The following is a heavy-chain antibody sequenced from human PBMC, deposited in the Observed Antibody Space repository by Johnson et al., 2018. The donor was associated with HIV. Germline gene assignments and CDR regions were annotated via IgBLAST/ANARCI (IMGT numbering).Heavy chain of an antibody. CDR3: ARPKYSSSWHDAFDI. CDR2: IKQDGSEK. J-gene: IGHJ3*02. Sequence: EVQLVESGGGLVQPGGSLRLSCAASGFTFSSYWMSWVRQAPGKGLEWVANIKQDGSEKYYVDSVKGRFTISRDNAKNSLYLQMNSLRAEDTAVYYCARPKYSSSWHDAFDIWGQGTMVTVSS. V-gene: IGHV3-7*01. CDR1: GFTFSSYW. D-gene: IGHD6-13*01.